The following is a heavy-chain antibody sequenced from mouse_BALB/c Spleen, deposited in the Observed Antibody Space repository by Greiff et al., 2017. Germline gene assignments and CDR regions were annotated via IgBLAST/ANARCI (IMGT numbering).Heavy chain of an antibody. Sequence: QVQLQQSGPGLVAPSQSLSITCTVSGFSLTSYGVHWVRQPPGKGLEWLGVIWAGGSTNYHSALMSRLSISKDNSKSQVFLKMNSLQTDDTAMYYCARDRRGNYIGGAMDYWGQGTSVTVSS. CDR3: ARDRRGNYIGGAMDY. J-gene: IGHJ4*01. V-gene: IGHV2-9*02. CDR2: IWAGGST. D-gene: IGHD2-1*01. CDR1: GFSLTSYG.